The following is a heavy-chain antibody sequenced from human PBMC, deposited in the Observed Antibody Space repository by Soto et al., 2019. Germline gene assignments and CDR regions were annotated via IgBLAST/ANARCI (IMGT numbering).Heavy chain of an antibody. V-gene: IGHV4-39*01. CDR3: ARSDHDYNYFDY. Sequence: QLQLQESGPGLVKPSETLSLTCTVSGGSISSSSYYWGWIRQPPGKGLEWIGSIYYSGSTYYNPSLKSRVTISVDTSKNQFSLKLSSVTAADTAVYYCARSDHDYNYFDYWGQGTLVTVSS. CDR1: GGSISSSSYY. J-gene: IGHJ4*02. CDR2: IYYSGST. D-gene: IGHD3-16*01.